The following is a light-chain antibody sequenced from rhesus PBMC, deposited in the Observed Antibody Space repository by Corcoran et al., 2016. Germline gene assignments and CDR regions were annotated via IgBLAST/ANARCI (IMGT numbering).Light chain of an antibody. CDR3: QQYSNWPLT. CDR2: GAS. CDR1: QSVSSS. Sequence: EIVMTQSPATLSLSPGERVTLSCRASQSVSSSLAWYQQKPGQAPRLLIYGASSRSPGTPARVSGSGSGTECTLTISSLEPEDFAVYYCQQYSNWPLTFGGGTKVEIK. J-gene: IGKJ4*01. V-gene: IGKV3-42*03.